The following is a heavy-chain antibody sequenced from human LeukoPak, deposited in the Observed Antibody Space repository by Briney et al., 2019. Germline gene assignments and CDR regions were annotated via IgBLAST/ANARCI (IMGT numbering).Heavy chain of an antibody. J-gene: IGHJ6*02. CDR2: INHSGST. CDR3: ARVKRCSSTSCYYYYYYGMDV. CDR1: GGSFSGYY. D-gene: IGHD2-2*01. Sequence: SETLSLTCAVYGGSFSGYYWSWIRQPPGEGLEWIGEINHSGSTNYNPSLKSRVTISVDTSKNQFSLKLSSVTAADTAVYYCARVKRCSSTSCYYYYYYGMDVWGQGTTVTVSS. V-gene: IGHV4-34*01.